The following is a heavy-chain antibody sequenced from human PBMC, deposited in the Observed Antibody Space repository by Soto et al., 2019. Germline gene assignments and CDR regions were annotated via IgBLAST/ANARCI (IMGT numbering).Heavy chain of an antibody. CDR1: DYTFTDYG. V-gene: IGHV1-18*04. CDR2: ISAYNGNT. J-gene: IGHJ6*02. CDR3: ARAYGNYPHYYFGMDV. D-gene: IGHD4-4*01. Sequence: ASVKVSCKASDYTFTDYGISWVRQAPGQGLEWMGWISAYNGNTNYAQKLQDRVTMTTDTSTSTAYVEVRSLRSDDTAVYYCARAYGNYPHYYFGMDVWGQGTTVTVSS.